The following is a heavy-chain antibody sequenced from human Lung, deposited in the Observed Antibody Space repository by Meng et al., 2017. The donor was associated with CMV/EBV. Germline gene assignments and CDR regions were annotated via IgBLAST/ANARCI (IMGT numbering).Heavy chain of an antibody. CDR2: IPHRGSS. CDR3: LRRSGGSV. Sequence: QVRLGDTGPALVKPAEPLSLTCAASGASITNHNWWAWVRQPPGKGLEWIGEIPHRGSSAYNTSLKSRVSMSIDKSKNQFSLKLTSVTAADTAVYHCLRRSGGSVWGQGTLVTVSS. J-gene: IGHJ1*01. CDR1: GASITNHNW. V-gene: IGHV4-4*02. D-gene: IGHD3-10*01.